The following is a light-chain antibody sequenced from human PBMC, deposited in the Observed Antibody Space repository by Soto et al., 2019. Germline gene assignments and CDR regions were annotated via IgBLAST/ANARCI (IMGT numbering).Light chain of an antibody. CDR3: HQYGSSPRT. CDR2: GAS. V-gene: IGKV3-20*01. J-gene: IGKJ1*01. Sequence: EIVLTQSPATLSLTPGERAILSCRASQSVSSYLAWYQQKPGQAPRLLIYGASTRATGIPDRFSGSGSGTDFTLTISRLEPEDFAVYYCHQYGSSPRTFGPGTKVDIK. CDR1: QSVSSY.